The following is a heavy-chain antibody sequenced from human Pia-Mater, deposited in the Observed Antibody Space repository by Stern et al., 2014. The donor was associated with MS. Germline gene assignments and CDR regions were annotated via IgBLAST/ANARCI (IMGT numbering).Heavy chain of an antibody. Sequence: EVQLVQSGGGLVQPGGSLRLSCAGSGFTFSNFAMTGIRQAPGKGLEWVSGSGTDGGTHFAESVKGRFSISRDNSKNTLYLQMEGLRVEDTAVYYCGKDLHYWSADSWGQGTLVTVSS. CDR2: SGTDGGT. V-gene: IGHV3-23*04. CDR3: GKDLHYWSADS. CDR1: GFTFSNFA. D-gene: IGHD1-1*01. J-gene: IGHJ4*02.